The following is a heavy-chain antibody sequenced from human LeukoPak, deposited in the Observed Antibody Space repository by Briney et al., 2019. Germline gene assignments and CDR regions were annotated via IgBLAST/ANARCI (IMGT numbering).Heavy chain of an antibody. D-gene: IGHD5-12*01. Sequence: GGSLRLSCTASGFAFSNAWMNWVRQAPGKGLEWIGRIKSKTDGETTDYAAPVKGRFTISRDDSKNTLYLLVTSLKTEDTAVYYCTAGWLSWGQGTLVTVSS. J-gene: IGHJ4*02. CDR3: TAGWLS. V-gene: IGHV3-15*01. CDR2: IKSKTDGETT. CDR1: GFAFSNAW.